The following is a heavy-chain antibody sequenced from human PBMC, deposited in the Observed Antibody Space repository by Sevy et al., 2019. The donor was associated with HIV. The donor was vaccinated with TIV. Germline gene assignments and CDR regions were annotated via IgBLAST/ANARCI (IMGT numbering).Heavy chain of an antibody. V-gene: IGHV3-72*01. Sequence: GSLRLSCVASGFTFSDHYMEWVRQAPGKGLEWVGRTRNKADGYTTEYAASVKGRFTISRDESKNSLYVQMNSLKAEDTAVYYCATHAGIAATGRVFDYWGQGTLVTVSS. CDR2: TRNKADGYTT. CDR1: GFTFSDHY. D-gene: IGHD6-13*01. J-gene: IGHJ4*02. CDR3: ATHAGIAATGRVFDY.